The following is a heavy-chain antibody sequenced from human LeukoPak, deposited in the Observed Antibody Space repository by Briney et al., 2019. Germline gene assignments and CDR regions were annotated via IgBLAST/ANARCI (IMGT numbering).Heavy chain of an antibody. D-gene: IGHD3-22*01. J-gene: IGHJ4*02. CDR1: GFTVSSNY. CDR2: IYSGGST. Sequence: PGGSLRLSCAASGFTVSSNYMSWVRQAPGKGLEWVSIIYSGGSTYYADSVRGRFTISRDNSKNTLYLQTNSLRAEDTAVYYCARDFGSSGYYLDYWGQGTLVTVSS. V-gene: IGHV3-53*01. CDR3: ARDFGSSGYYLDY.